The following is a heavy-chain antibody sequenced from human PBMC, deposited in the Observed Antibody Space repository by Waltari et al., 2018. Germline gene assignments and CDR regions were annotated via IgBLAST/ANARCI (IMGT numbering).Heavy chain of an antibody. V-gene: IGHV3-15*01. J-gene: IGHJ4*02. CDR2: IKSKRSGGTT. D-gene: IGHD6-6*01. Sequence: EVQLVAFGGGLVKPGGSLSISCSAYGFTFTAGWMSWARQAPGKGLEWVARIKSKRSGGTTDYAEAVKGRFTISRDDSKSTLYLEMNSLKTEDTAVYYCTTDGGIGPRPIFDSWGRGTLVTVSS. CDR1: GFTFTAGW. CDR3: TTDGGIGPRPIFDS.